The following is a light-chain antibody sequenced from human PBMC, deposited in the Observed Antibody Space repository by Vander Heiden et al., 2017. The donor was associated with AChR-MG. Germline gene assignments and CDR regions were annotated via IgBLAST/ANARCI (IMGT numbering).Light chain of an antibody. CDR1: SGSVSATHY. CDR2: STN. J-gene: IGLJ2*01. CDR3: GIYMGGASWL. V-gene: IGLV8-61*01. Sequence: QTVVTQEPSFSVSPGGTVTLTCGLSSGSVSATHYPRWYQQTPGQAPRVRSYSTNTRSSGVPDRVSGSILGNTDALTITGAQADDECDDDCGIYMGGASWLFGGGTKLTVL.